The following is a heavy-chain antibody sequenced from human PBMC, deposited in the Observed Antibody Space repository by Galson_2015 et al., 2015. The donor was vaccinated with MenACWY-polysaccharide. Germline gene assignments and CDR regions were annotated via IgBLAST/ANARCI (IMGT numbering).Heavy chain of an antibody. CDR3: TRNLDTLLTTRGGFDY. V-gene: IGHV6-1*01. CDR1: GDSVSSHSAV. Sequence: CAISGDSVSSHSAVWNWIWQSPSRGLEWLGRTYCRSKCYNDYAVSVKSRITIKPDTSKNQFSLQLNSVTPEDTAVYYCTRNLDTLLTTRGGFDYWGQGTPVTVSS. CDR2: TYCRSKCYN. D-gene: IGHD4-11*01. J-gene: IGHJ4*02.